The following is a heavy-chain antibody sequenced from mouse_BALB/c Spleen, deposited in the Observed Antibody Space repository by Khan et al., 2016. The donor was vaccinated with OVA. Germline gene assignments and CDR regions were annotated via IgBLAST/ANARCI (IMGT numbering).Heavy chain of an antibody. Sequence: VQLQQSGAELVKPGASVKLSCSASGFNFKDTYIHWMKQRPEQGLEWIGRIDPPNDDSKYGPKFQAKATLTADTSSNTAYLQLSSLTSEDTAVYYGATLYDNPFAYWGQGTLVSVST. J-gene: IGHJ3*01. D-gene: IGHD2-3*01. CDR1: GFNFKDTY. CDR2: IDPPNDDS. CDR3: ATLYDNPFAY. V-gene: IGHV14-3*02.